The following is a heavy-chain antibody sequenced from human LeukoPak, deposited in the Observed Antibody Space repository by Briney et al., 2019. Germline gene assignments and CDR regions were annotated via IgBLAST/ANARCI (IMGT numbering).Heavy chain of an antibody. J-gene: IGHJ4*02. D-gene: IGHD2-21*01. CDR2: VYQSGST. CDR3: ARHPDLRWPRSFDY. Sequence: SETLSLTCAVSDYPISSGYYWGWIRQPPGKGLEWIGSVYQSGSTYYSPSLKSRVTISVDTSNNQFSLKLTSVTAADTAIYYCARHPDLRWPRSFDYWGQGTLVSVSS. CDR1: DYPISSGYY. V-gene: IGHV4-38-2*01.